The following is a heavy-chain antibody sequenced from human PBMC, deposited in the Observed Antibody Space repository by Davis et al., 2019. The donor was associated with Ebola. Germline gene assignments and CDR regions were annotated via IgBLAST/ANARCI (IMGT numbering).Heavy chain of an antibody. J-gene: IGHJ3*02. CDR3: ARTSPYGNAFDI. Sequence: GESLKISCAASGFSFSSYSMNWVRQAPGKGLEWVSSISSSSSYIYYADSVKGRFTISRDNAKNSLYLQMNSLRAEDTAVYYCARTSPYGNAFDIWGQGTMVTVSS. D-gene: IGHD3-10*01. V-gene: IGHV3-21*04. CDR2: ISSSSSYI. CDR1: GFSFSSYS.